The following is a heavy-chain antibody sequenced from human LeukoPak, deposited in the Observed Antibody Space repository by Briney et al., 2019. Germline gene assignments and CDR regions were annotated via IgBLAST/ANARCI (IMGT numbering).Heavy chain of an antibody. V-gene: IGHV4-39*01. J-gene: IGHJ4*02. D-gene: IGHD6-13*01. CDR3: ARHWAASPLL. Sequence: PSETLSLTCTVSGGSISSYYWGWIRQPPGKRLEWIGSIYYSGSTYYNPSLKSRVTISVDTSKNQFSLKLSSVTAADTAVYYCARHWAASPLLWGQGTLVTVSS. CDR1: GGSISSYY. CDR2: IYYSGST.